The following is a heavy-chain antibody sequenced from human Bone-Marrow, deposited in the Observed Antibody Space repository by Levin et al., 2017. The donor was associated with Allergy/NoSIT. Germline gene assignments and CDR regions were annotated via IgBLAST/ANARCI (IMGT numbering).Heavy chain of an antibody. D-gene: IGHD6-19*01. V-gene: IGHV3-9*01. CDR2: ISWNSGSI. Sequence: PGGSLRLSCAASGFTFDDSAMHWVRQAPGKGLEWVSGISWNSGSIAYVDSVKGRFIISRDNAKNSLYLQMNSLRAEDTALYYCAKDMDQWLGAYYYGLDVWGQGTTVTVSS. CDR1: GFTFDDSA. J-gene: IGHJ6*02. CDR3: AKDMDQWLGAYYYGLDV.